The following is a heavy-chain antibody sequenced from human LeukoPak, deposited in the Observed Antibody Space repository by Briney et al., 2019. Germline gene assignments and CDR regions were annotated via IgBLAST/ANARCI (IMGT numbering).Heavy chain of an antibody. CDR3: ARGGRGYSYGRELDY. V-gene: IGHV1-18*01. CDR1: GYTFNSYG. Sequence: ASVKVSCRASGYTFNSYGITWVRQAPGQGLEWMGWISGYNGNTNYAQKVQGRVTMTTDTSTSTVYMELRSLRSDDTAVYYCARGGRGYSYGRELDYWGQGTLVTVSS. CDR2: ISGYNGNT. J-gene: IGHJ4*02. D-gene: IGHD5-18*01.